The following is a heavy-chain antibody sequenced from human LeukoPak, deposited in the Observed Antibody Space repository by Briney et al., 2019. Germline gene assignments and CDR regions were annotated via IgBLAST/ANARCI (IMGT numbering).Heavy chain of an antibody. CDR2: INPSGGST. D-gene: IGHD1-1*01. J-gene: IGHJ4*02. Sequence: GASVKVSCKASGYTFTSYYMHWVRQAPGQGLEWMGIINPSGGSTSYAQEFQGRVTMTRDTSTGTVYMELSSLRSEDTAVYYCASNVQTGTQNYWGQGTLVTVSS. V-gene: IGHV1-46*01. CDR3: ASNVQTGTQNY. CDR1: GYTFTSYY.